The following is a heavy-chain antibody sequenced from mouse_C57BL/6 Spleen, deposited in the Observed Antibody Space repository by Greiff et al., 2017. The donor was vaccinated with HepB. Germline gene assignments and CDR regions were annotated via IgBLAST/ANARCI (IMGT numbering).Heavy chain of an antibody. D-gene: IGHD1-1*01. CDR2: IHPNSGST. CDR3: ARWRAGSSDWYFDV. V-gene: IGHV1-64*01. Sequence: QVHVKQPGAELVKPGASVKLSCKASGYTFTSYWMHWVKQRPGQGLEWIGMIHPNSGSTNYNEKFKSKATLTVDKSSSTAYMQLRSLTSEDSAVYYCARWRAGSSDWYFDVWGTGTTVTVSS. J-gene: IGHJ1*03. CDR1: GYTFTSYW.